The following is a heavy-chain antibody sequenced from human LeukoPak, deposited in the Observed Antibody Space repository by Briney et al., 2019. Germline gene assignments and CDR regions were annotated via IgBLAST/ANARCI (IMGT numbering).Heavy chain of an antibody. CDR3: ARAPATAFDY. CDR2: IYHSGST. J-gene: IGHJ4*02. Sequence: PSETLSLTCTVSGYSISSGYYWGWIRQPPGKGLEWIGSIYHSGSTYYNPSLKSRVTISVDTSKNQFSLKLSSVTAADTAVYYCARAPATAFDYWGQGTLVNVSS. CDR1: GYSISSGYY. D-gene: IGHD4-17*01. V-gene: IGHV4-38-2*02.